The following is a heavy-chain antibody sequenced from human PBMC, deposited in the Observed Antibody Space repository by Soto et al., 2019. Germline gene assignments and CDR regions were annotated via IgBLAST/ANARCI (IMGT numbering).Heavy chain of an antibody. Sequence: QVQLVQSGAEVKKPGSSVKVSCKASGGTFSSYSINGVRQSPGQGLEWMGEIIPILGTANYAQKFQGRVTITADESTSTAYMELSSLRSEDTAVYYCARDGGRHSGGIDYWGQGTLVTVSS. CDR2: IIPILGTA. V-gene: IGHV1-69*01. CDR1: GGTFSSYS. CDR3: ARDGGRHSGGIDY. D-gene: IGHD1-26*01. J-gene: IGHJ4*02.